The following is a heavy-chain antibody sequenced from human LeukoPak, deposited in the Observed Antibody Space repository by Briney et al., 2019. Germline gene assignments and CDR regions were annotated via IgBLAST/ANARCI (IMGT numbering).Heavy chain of an antibody. Sequence: GGSLRLSCAASGFTFSSYAMHWVRQAPGKGLEYVSAISSNGGSTYYANPVKGRFTISRDNSKNTLYLQMGSLRAEDMAVYYCARDTGYGAFDIWGQGTMVTVSS. CDR3: ARDTGYGAFDI. CDR1: GFTFSSYA. CDR2: ISSNGGST. J-gene: IGHJ3*02. D-gene: IGHD5-12*01. V-gene: IGHV3-64*01.